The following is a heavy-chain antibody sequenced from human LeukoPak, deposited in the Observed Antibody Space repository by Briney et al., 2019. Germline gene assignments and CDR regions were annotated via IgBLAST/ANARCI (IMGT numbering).Heavy chain of an antibody. CDR2: VSRDGTDK. Sequence: QPGGSLRLSCAASGFTFSSYAMHWVRQAPGEGLEWVAVVSRDGTDKYYADSVKGRLTISRDNSQSTLYLHMNSLSTEDTALYYCARAIRAPGTPENAFDIWGQGTMVTVSS. CDR3: ARAIRAPGTPENAFDI. V-gene: IGHV3-30*04. J-gene: IGHJ3*02. CDR1: GFTFSSYA. D-gene: IGHD6-13*01.